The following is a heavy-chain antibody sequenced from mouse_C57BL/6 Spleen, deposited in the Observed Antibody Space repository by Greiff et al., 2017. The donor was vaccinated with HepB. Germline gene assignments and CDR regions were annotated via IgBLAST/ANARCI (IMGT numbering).Heavy chain of an antibody. CDR1: GFTFSDYG. Sequence: EVKLVESGGGLVKPGGSLKLSCAASGFTFSDYGMHWVRQAPEKGLEWVAYISSGSSTIYYADTVQGRFTISRDNAKNTLFLQMTSLRSEDTAMYYCARGINDYDGAMDYWGQGTSVTVSS. V-gene: IGHV5-17*01. D-gene: IGHD2-4*01. CDR3: ARGINDYDGAMDY. J-gene: IGHJ4*01. CDR2: ISSGSSTI.